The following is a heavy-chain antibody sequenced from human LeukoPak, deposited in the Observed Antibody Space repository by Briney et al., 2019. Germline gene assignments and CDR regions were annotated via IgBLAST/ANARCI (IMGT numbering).Heavy chain of an antibody. D-gene: IGHD3-9*01. CDR2: IYYSGST. CDR3: ARHLVGAARLIYYYGMDV. Sequence: SETLSLTCTVSGGSISSSSYYWGWIRQPPGKGLEWIGSIYYSGSTYYNPSLKSRVTISVDTSKNQFSLKLSSVTAADTAVYYCARHLVGAARLIYYYGMDVWGQGTTVTVSS. CDR1: GGSISSSSYY. J-gene: IGHJ6*02. V-gene: IGHV4-39*01.